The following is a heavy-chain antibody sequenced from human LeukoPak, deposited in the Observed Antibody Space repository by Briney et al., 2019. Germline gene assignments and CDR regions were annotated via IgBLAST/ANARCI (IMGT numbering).Heavy chain of an antibody. V-gene: IGHV3-9*01. Sequence: GGALRLSCAVSGFTFDDYAMHWVRQVPGKGLEWVSGINWNSDSIGYADSVKGRFTTSRDNAKNSLYLQMNSLRAEDTAVYYCAREGGELLWFGEPPRRGYYFDYWGQGTLVTVSS. D-gene: IGHD3-10*01. J-gene: IGHJ4*02. CDR1: GFTFDDYA. CDR2: INWNSDSI. CDR3: AREGGELLWFGEPPRRGYYFDY.